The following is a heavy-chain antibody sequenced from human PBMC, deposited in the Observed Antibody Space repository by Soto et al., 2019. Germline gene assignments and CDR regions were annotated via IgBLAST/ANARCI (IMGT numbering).Heavy chain of an antibody. CDR3: AKNEYSSSLIPFDF. D-gene: IGHD6-6*01. Sequence: EVQLLESGGGLVQPGGSLRLSCAASGFIFSSYAMSWVRQAPGKGLEWVSAISGSGGSTYYADFVKGRFTVSRDNSKNTLYLQMNGLRADDTAVYYCAKNEYSSSLIPFDFWCQGTLVTVSS. V-gene: IGHV3-23*01. J-gene: IGHJ4*02. CDR2: ISGSGGST. CDR1: GFIFSSYA.